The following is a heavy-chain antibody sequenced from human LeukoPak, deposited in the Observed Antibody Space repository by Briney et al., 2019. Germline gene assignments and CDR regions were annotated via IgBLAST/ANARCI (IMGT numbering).Heavy chain of an antibody. D-gene: IGHD6-19*01. J-gene: IGHJ4*02. Sequence: GASVKVSCKASGYTFTSYDINWVRQATGQGLEWMGWMNPNSSNTGYAQKFQGRVTMTRNTSISTAYMELSRLTSDDTAIYYCASSIAVAATGYWGQGTQVIVSS. CDR2: MNPNSSNT. V-gene: IGHV1-8*01. CDR3: ASSIAVAATGY. CDR1: GYTFTSYD.